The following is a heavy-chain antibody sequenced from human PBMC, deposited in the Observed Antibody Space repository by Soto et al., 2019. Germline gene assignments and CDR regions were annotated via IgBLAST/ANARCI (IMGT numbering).Heavy chain of an antibody. CDR3: ARMTHTVVTIRDKYYFDY. V-gene: IGHV1-18*01. D-gene: IGHD2-15*01. CDR2: ISAYNGNT. Sequence: ASVKVSCKASGYTFTSYGISWVRQAPGQGLEWMGWISAYNGNTNYAQKLQGRVTMTTDTSTSTAYMELRSLRSDDTAVYYCARMTHTVVTIRDKYYFDYWGQGTLVTVSS. CDR1: GYTFTSYG. J-gene: IGHJ4*02.